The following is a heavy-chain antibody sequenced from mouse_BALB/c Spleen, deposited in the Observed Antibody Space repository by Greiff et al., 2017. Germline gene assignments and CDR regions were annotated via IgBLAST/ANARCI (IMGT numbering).Heavy chain of an antibody. Sequence: VQLQQSGAELVRPGALVKLSCKASGFNIKDYYMHWVKQRPEQGLEWIGWIDPENGNTIYDPKFQGKASITADTSSNTAYLQLSSLTSEDTAVYYCMRGNYGRDWGQGTSDTASS. CDR1: GFNIKDYY. J-gene: IGHJ4*01. CDR3: MRGNYGRD. V-gene: IGHV14-1*02. D-gene: IGHD2-1*01. CDR2: IDPENGNT.